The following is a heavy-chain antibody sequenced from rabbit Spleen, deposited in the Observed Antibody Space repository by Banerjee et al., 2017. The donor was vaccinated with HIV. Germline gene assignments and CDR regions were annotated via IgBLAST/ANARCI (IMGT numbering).Heavy chain of an antibody. CDR3: ARDLDGVVGWNFGW. J-gene: IGHJ4*01. Sequence: QEQVEESGGDLVKPEGSLTLTCKASGFTISSGYLICWVRQAPGKGLEWIGDIYPVFGITNYANWMKGRFTISSDNAQNTVDLQMTSLTAADTATYFCARDLDGVVGWNFGWWGPGTLVTVS. D-gene: IGHD4-1*01. CDR2: IYPVFGIT. V-gene: IGHV1S45*01. CDR1: GFTISSGYL.